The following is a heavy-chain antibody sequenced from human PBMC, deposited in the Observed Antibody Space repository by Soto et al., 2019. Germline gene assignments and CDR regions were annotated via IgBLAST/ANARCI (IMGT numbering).Heavy chain of an antibody. Sequence: SETLSLTCTVSGGSISSYYWSWIRQPPGKGLEWIGYVYYSGSTNYSPSLKSRVTISLDTSKNQFSLRLSSVTAADTAVYYCARDQGCISTSCYVSYWGQGTLVT. V-gene: IGHV4-59*01. CDR1: GGSISSYY. CDR2: VYYSGST. D-gene: IGHD2-2*01. J-gene: IGHJ4*02. CDR3: ARDQGCISTSCYVSY.